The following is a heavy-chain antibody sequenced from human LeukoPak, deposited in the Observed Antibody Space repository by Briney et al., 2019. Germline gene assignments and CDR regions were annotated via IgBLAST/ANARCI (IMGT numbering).Heavy chain of an antibody. D-gene: IGHD2-2*01. CDR1: GDSISAYNW. CDR2: IYHSGGT. CDR3: AREYCTSTTCSDAFEI. V-gene: IGHV4-4*02. Sequence: SETLSLTCAVSGDSISAYNWWWSWVRQPPGSGLEWIGEIYHSGGTNYNPSLKSRVTISVDKSKNQSSLDLNSVTAADTAVYYCAREYCTSTTCSDAFEIWGQGTMVTVS. J-gene: IGHJ3*02.